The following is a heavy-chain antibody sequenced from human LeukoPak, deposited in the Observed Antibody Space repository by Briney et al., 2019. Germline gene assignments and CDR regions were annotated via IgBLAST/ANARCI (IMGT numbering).Heavy chain of an antibody. V-gene: IGHV4-4*08. Sequence: SETLSLTCTVSNDSISSYCCSWVRQPPGKGLEWIGFMCPSGRTVYNPSLKSRVTMSLDTSKNQLSMELSFLTAADTAVYYCATSYDGKTAPYDLWGHGTLVTVSS. CDR2: MCPSGRT. CDR3: ATSYDGKTAPYDL. D-gene: IGHD4-23*01. CDR1: NDSISSYC. J-gene: IGHJ5*02.